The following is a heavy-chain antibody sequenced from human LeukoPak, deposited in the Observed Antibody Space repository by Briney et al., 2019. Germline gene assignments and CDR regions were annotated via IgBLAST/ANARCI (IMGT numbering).Heavy chain of an antibody. CDR3: TSVSAGLIEY. Sequence: QPGGSLRLSCAASGFTFSSYEMNWVRQAPGKGLEWVGRIRNKAKSDTTEYAASVKGRFTISRDDSKNSLYLQMNSLKTEDTAVYYCTSVSAGLIEYWGQGTLVTVSS. V-gene: IGHV3-72*01. J-gene: IGHJ4*02. CDR2: IRNKAKSDTT. CDR1: GFTFSSYE. D-gene: IGHD3-16*01.